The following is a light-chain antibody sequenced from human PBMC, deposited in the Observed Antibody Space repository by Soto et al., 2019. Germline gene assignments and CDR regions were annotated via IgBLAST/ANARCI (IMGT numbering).Light chain of an antibody. Sequence: DIQMTQSPSTLSASVGDMVTISWLASQGISSFLAWYQQKPGKAPNLLIYAASTLQSGVPSRFSGGGSGTDFTLTIDRLQPEDFATYYCQQVDVYPSTFGGGTKVDIK. CDR2: AAS. CDR1: QGISSF. J-gene: IGKJ4*01. V-gene: IGKV1-9*01. CDR3: QQVDVYPST.